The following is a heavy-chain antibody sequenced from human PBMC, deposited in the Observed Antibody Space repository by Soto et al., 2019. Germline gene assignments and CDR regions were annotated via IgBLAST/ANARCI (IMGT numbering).Heavy chain of an antibody. Sequence: EVQLVESGGGLVQPGGSLRLSCEASGFSIRSHQMNWVRQAPGKGLEWVAKIKEDGSDESYVDSVKGRFTISRDNAKNSLFLQMNSLRGEETAVYYCALWTYSSGWHLDYWGQGTLVTVSS. V-gene: IGHV3-7*03. CDR3: ALWTYSSGWHLDY. CDR1: GFSIRSHQ. D-gene: IGHD3-22*01. J-gene: IGHJ4*02. CDR2: IKEDGSDE.